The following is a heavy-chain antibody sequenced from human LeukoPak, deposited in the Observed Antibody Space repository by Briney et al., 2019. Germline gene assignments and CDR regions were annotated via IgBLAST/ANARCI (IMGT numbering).Heavy chain of an antibody. CDR3: ARKGSGDSYGLSDAFDI. D-gene: IGHD5-18*01. Sequence: SVKVSCKASGGTFSSYAISWVRQAPGQGLEWMGRIIPIFGTANYAQKFQGRVTITTDESTSTAYMELSSLRSEDTAVCYCARKGSGDSYGLSDAFDIWGQGTMVTVSS. CDR1: GGTFSSYA. J-gene: IGHJ3*02. V-gene: IGHV1-69*05. CDR2: IIPIFGTA.